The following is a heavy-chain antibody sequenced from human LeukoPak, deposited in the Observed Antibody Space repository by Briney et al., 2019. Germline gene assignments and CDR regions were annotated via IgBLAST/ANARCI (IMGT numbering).Heavy chain of an antibody. CDR1: GGSISSGGYN. D-gene: IGHD6-13*01. V-gene: IGHV4-31*03. Sequence: SETLSLTCTVSGGSISSGGYNWIWIRQHQGQGLVWFMYIYYSASTNYNPSIQGRVTISVDTSKNQSSLKLSSVTAADTAVYYCARAATISSLYTVDYWGQGTLVTVSS. J-gene: IGHJ4*02. CDR2: IYYSAST. CDR3: ARAATISSLYTVDY.